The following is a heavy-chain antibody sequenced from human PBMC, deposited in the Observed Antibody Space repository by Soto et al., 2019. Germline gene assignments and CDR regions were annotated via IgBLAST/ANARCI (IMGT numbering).Heavy chain of an antibody. Sequence: RASVKVSCKASGGTFSSYAISWVRQAPGQGLEWMGGIIPIFGTANYAQKFQGRVTITADKSTSTAYMELSSLRSEDTAVYYCAREGQYSYYFDYWGQGTLVTVS. CDR2: IIPIFGTA. V-gene: IGHV1-69*06. CDR3: AREGQYSYYFDY. D-gene: IGHD2-15*01. CDR1: GGTFSSYA. J-gene: IGHJ4*02.